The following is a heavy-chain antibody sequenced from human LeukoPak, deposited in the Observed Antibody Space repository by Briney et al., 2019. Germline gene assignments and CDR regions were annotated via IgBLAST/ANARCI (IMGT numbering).Heavy chain of an antibody. CDR2: IRYDGSNK. CDR3: AKSKFSGSYLPIDY. Sequence: GGSLRLSCAASGFTFSSYGMHWVRQAPGKGLEWVAFIRYDGSNKYYADSVKGRLTISRDNSKNTLYLQMNSLRAEDTAVYYCAKSKFSGSYLPIDYWGQGTLVTVSS. D-gene: IGHD3-10*01. J-gene: IGHJ4*02. CDR1: GFTFSSYG. V-gene: IGHV3-30*02.